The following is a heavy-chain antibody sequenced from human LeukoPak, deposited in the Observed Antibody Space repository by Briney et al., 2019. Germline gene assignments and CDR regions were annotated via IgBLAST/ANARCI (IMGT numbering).Heavy chain of an antibody. J-gene: IGHJ4*02. CDR2: ISSSGSTT. D-gene: IGHD4-23*01. Sequence: GGSLRLSCAASGFTFSSYEMHWVRQAPGKGLEWVSYISSSGSTTYYADSVKGRFTISGDNAKNSLYLQMNSLRAEDTAVYYCARDYGGSSPFDYWGQGTLVTVSS. CDR3: ARDYGGSSPFDY. CDR1: GFTFSSYE. V-gene: IGHV3-48*03.